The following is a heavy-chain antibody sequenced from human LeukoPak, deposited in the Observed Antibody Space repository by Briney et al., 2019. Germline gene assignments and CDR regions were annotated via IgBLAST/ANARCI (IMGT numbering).Heavy chain of an antibody. J-gene: IGHJ4*02. CDR3: ARVHSSGWYPPYYFDY. V-gene: IGHV4-59*01. CDR2: IYYSGST. CDR1: GRSISSYY. D-gene: IGHD6-19*01. Sequence: SETLSLTCTVSGRSISSYYWSWIRQPPGKGLEWIGYIYYSGSTNYNPSLKSRVTISVDTSKNQFSLKLSSVTAADTAVYYCARVHSSGWYPPYYFDYWGQGTLVTVSS.